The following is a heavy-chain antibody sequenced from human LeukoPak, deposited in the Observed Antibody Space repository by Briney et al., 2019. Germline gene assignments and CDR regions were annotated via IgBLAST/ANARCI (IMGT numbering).Heavy chain of an antibody. Sequence: ASVKVSCKASGYTFTSYGIGWVRQAPGQGLEWMGWISAYNGNTNYAQKLQGRVTMTTDTSTSTAYMELRSLRSDDTAVYYCSRVTVTNIYYYYYGMDVWGQGTTVTVSS. V-gene: IGHV1-18*01. CDR3: SRVTVTNIYYYYYGMDV. CDR2: ISAYNGNT. D-gene: IGHD4-17*01. CDR1: GYTFTSYG. J-gene: IGHJ6*02.